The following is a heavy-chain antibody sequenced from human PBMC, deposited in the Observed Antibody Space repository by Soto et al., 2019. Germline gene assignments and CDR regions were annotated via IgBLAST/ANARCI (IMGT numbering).Heavy chain of an antibody. Sequence: GASVKVSCKASGGTFSSYAISWVRQAPGQGLEWMGGIIPIFGTANYAQKFQGRVTITADESTSTAYMELSSLRSEDTAVYYCAREVYEDILTGYCSFDYWGQGTLVTVSS. J-gene: IGHJ4*02. CDR2: IIPIFGTA. V-gene: IGHV1-69*13. CDR3: AREVYEDILTGYCSFDY. D-gene: IGHD3-9*01. CDR1: GGTFSSYA.